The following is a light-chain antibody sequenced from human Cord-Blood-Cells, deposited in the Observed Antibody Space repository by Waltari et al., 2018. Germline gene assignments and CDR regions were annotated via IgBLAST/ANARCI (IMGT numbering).Light chain of an antibody. CDR2: DVS. J-gene: IGLJ3*02. Sequence: QSALPHPASVSGSPGQSITIPCTGTSSDVGGFHYVSWYQQHPGKAPKLMIYDVSNRPSGVSNRFSGSKSGNTASLTISGLQAEDEADYYCSPYTSSSTWVFGGGTKLTVL. V-gene: IGLV2-14*01. CDR3: SPYTSSSTWV. CDR1: SSDVGGFHY.